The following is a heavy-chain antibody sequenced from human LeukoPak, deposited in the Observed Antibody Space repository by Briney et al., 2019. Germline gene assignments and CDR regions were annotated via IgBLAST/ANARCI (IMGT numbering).Heavy chain of an antibody. D-gene: IGHD5-12*01. Sequence: PGGSPRLSCAASGFTFSIYAMSWVRQAPGKGLEWVSSISGSTGSTYYADSVKGRFTISRDNSKNTLYLQMNSLRAEDTAVYYCAKDIVATINYCEYWGQGTLVTVSS. CDR2: ISGSTGST. J-gene: IGHJ4*02. V-gene: IGHV3-23*01. CDR1: GFTFSIYA. CDR3: AKDIVATINYCEY.